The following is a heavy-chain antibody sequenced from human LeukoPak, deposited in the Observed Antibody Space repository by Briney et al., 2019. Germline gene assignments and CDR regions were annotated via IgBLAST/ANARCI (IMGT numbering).Heavy chain of an antibody. Sequence: PSETLSLTCTVSGGSISSYYWGWIRQPPGKGLEWIGSIYYSGSTYYNPSLKSRVTISVDTSKNQFSLKLSSVTAADTAVYYCARGGTMVRGVPGYWGQGTLVTVSS. CDR1: GGSISSYY. J-gene: IGHJ4*02. V-gene: IGHV4-39*07. CDR3: ARGGTMVRGVPGY. CDR2: IYYSGST. D-gene: IGHD3-10*01.